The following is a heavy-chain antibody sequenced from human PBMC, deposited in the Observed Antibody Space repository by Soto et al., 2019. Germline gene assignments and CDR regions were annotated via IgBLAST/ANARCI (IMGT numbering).Heavy chain of an antibody. CDR2: INSDGSST. Sequence: GGSLRLSCAASGFTFSSYWMHWVRQAPGKGLVWVSRINSDGSSTSYADSVKGRFTISRDNAKNTLYLQMNSLRAEDTAVYYCARGRQVSCSSTSCYGLQGDYWGQGTLVTVSS. D-gene: IGHD2-2*01. J-gene: IGHJ4*02. V-gene: IGHV3-74*01. CDR1: GFTFSSYW. CDR3: ARGRQVSCSSTSCYGLQGDY.